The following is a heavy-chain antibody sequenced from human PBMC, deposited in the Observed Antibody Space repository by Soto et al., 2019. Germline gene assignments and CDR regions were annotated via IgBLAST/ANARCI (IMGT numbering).Heavy chain of an antibody. D-gene: IGHD3-10*01. J-gene: IGHJ3*02. Sequence: QVQLQESCPGLVKPSQTLSLNCSVSGDSINNADYYWSWIRQHAGQGLEWFGYIYYSGTTDYNPSHKSRVTITINTSKKQFSLEMSSVTAAATAVYYCARVRGHAFDSRGRGTMVTVSS. CDR3: ARVRGHAFDS. V-gene: IGHV4-31*03. CDR1: GDSINNADYY. CDR2: IYYSGTT.